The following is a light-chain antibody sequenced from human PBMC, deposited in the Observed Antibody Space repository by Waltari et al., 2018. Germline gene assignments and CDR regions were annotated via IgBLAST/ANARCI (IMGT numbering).Light chain of an antibody. J-gene: IGLJ2*01. Sequence: QSALTQPASVSGSPGQSITISCTGTSSDVGGYNYVSWYQQHPGKAHKLIIFDVSNLPSGFSSRFSGSKSGNTASLTISGLQAQDEAEYYCSAYISSDTLELFGGGTSLTVL. CDR3: SAYISSDTLEL. CDR2: DVS. CDR1: SSDVGGYNY. V-gene: IGLV2-14*03.